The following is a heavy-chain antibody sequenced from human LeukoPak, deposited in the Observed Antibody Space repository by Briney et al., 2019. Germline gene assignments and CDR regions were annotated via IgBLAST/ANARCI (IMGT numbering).Heavy chain of an antibody. CDR2: IYYSGST. CDR1: GGSISSYY. Sequence: SETLSLTCTVSGGSISSYYWSWIRQPPGKGLEWIGYIYYSGSTNYNPPLKSRVTISVDTSKNQFSLKLSSVTAADTAVYYCARVTPGGWGGVALDYWGQGTLVTVSS. J-gene: IGHJ4*02. V-gene: IGHV4-59*01. CDR3: ARVTPGGWGGVALDY. D-gene: IGHD4-17*01.